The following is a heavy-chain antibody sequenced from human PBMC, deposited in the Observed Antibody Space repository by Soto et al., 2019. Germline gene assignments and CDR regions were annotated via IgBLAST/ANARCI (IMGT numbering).Heavy chain of an antibody. J-gene: IGHJ5*02. V-gene: IGHV1-3*01. CDR3: ARDLSTYSSSVRGGFDP. CDR1: GYTFTSNA. CDR2: INAGNGNT. Sequence: SVKLSCKDSGYTFTSNAMHWVRQAPEQRLEWMGWINAGNGNTKYSQKFQGRVTITRDTSASTAYMELSSLRSEDTAVYYCARDLSTYSSSVRGGFDPWGQGTLVTVSS. D-gene: IGHD6-6*01.